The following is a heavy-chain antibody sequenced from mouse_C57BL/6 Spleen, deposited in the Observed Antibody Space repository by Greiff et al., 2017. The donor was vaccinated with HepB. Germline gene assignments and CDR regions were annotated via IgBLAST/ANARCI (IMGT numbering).Heavy chain of an antibody. CDR3: ARIQLGWYAMDY. CDR1: GFSLTSNG. D-gene: IGHD4-1*02. CDR2: IWSGGST. J-gene: IGHJ4*01. Sequence: QVQLKQSGPGLVQPSQSLSITCTVSGFSLTSNGVHWVRQSPGKGLEWLGVIWSGGSTDYNAAFISRLSISKDNSKSQVFYKMKSLEADDTGIYYCARIQLGWYAMDYWGRGASVTVPS. V-gene: IGHV2-2*01.